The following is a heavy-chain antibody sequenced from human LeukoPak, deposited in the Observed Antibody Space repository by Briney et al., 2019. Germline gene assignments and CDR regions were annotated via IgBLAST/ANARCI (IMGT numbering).Heavy chain of an antibody. D-gene: IGHD2-15*01. J-gene: IGHJ4*02. CDR2: ISVSGNT. CDR1: GFSFSKDW. Sequence: GGSQRLSCAACGFSFSKDWMSWVRQGPGKGLEWVSAISVSGNTYHADSVKGRFTISRDSSKNTLFLQMNRLRPEDAAVYYCAKAPVTTCRGAFCYPFDYWGLGTLVTVSS. V-gene: IGHV3-23*01. CDR3: AKAPVTTCRGAFCYPFDY.